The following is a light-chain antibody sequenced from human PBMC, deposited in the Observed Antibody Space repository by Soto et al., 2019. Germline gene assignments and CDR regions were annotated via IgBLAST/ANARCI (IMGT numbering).Light chain of an antibody. J-gene: IGLJ2*01. CDR3: QSYDSSLSALV. Sequence: QSVLTQPPSVSGAPGQRVTISCTGSSSNIGAAYDVYWYQQLPGTAPKLLIYGDSNRPSGVPDRFSGSKSGTSASLAITGLQAEDEADYYCQSYDSSLSALVFGGGTKLTVL. V-gene: IGLV1-40*01. CDR1: SSNIGAAYD. CDR2: GDS.